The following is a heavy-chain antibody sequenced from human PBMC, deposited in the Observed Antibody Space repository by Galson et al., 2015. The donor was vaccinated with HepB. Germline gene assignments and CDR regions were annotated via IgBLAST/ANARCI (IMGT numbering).Heavy chain of an antibody. J-gene: IGHJ1*01. CDR2: ISGSGGST. V-gene: IGHV3-23*01. Sequence: SLRLSCAASGFTLSSYAMSWVRQAPGKGLEWVSAISGSGGSTYYADSVKGRFTISRDNSKNTLYLQMNSLRAEDTAVYYCAKGRWARGATTAEYFQHWGQGTLVTVSS. CDR1: GFTLSSYA. D-gene: IGHD5-12*01. CDR3: AKGRWARGATTAEYFQH.